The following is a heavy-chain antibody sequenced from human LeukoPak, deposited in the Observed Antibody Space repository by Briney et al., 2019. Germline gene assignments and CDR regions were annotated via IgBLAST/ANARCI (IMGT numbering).Heavy chain of an antibody. V-gene: IGHV4-61*02. CDR3: AREGLTYYYGSGSYYPFDY. D-gene: IGHD3-10*01. J-gene: IGHJ4*02. Sequence: SETLSLTCTVSGGSISSGSYYWSWIRQPAGKGLEWIGRIYTSGSTNYNPSLKSRVTISVDTSKNQFSLKLSSVTAADTAVYYCAREGLTYYYGSGSYYPFDYWGQGTLVTVSS. CDR1: GGSISSGSYY. CDR2: IYTSGST.